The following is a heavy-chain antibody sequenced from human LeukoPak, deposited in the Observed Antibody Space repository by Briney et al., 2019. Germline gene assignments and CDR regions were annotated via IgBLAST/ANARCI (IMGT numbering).Heavy chain of an antibody. CDR3: ARLGNPPLAY. Sequence: GESPKVSCKGSGYNFAIYWIGWVRQMPGKGLEWMGIIYPGDSDTRYSPSFQGQVTISADKSISTASLQWSSLKASDTAIYYCARLGNPPLAYWGQGTLVTVSS. V-gene: IGHV5-51*01. CDR1: GYNFAIYW. CDR2: IYPGDSDT. D-gene: IGHD4-23*01. J-gene: IGHJ4*02.